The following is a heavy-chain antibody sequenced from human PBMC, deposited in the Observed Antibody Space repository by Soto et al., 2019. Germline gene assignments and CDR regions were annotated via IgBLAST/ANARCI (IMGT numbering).Heavy chain of an antibody. CDR1: GYTFTSYD. CDR2: MNPNSGNT. D-gene: IGHD3-3*01. Sequence: QVQLVQSGAEVKKPGASVKVSCKASGYTFTSYDINWVRQATGQGLEWMGWMNPNSGNTGYAQKSXGXITMTRNPSISTAYMELSSLRSEDTAVYYCARGLEWSRSLDPWGQGTLVTVSS. J-gene: IGHJ5*02. V-gene: IGHV1-8*01. CDR3: ARGLEWSRSLDP.